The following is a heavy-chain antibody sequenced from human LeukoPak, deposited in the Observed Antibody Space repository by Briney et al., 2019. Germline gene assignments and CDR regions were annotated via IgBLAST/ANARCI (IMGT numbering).Heavy chain of an antibody. CDR3: ARDETSTMVSRY. J-gene: IGHJ4*02. V-gene: IGHV3-23*01. Sequence: GGSLRLSCAASGFTFSSYAMSWVRQAPGKGVEWVSAISGSGGSTYYADSVKGRFTISRDNAKNTLYLQMNSLRAEDTAVYYCARDETSTMVSRYWGQGTLVTVSS. CDR1: GFTFSSYA. CDR2: ISGSGGST. D-gene: IGHD4-23*01.